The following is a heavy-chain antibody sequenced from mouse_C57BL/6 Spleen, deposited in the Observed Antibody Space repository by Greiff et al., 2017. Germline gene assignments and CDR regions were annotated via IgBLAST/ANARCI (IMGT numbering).Heavy chain of an antibody. CDR1: GFTFSSYA. V-gene: IGHV5-9-1*02. CDR2: ISSGGDYI. CDR3: TRDQRTGTYFDV. Sequence: EVQGVESGEGLVKPGGSLKLSCAASGFTFSSYAMSWVRQTPEKRLEWVAYISSGGDYIYYADTVKGRFTISRDNARNTLYLQMSSLKSEDTAMYYCTRDQRTGTYFDVWGTGTTVTVSS. J-gene: IGHJ1*03. D-gene: IGHD4-1*01.